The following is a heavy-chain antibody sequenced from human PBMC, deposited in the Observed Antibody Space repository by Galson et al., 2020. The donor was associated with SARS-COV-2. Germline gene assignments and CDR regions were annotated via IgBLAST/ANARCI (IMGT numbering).Heavy chain of an antibody. D-gene: IGHD6-6*01. V-gene: IGHV4-59*01. CDR2: VFYSGVT. J-gene: IGHJ4*02. CDR1: GGSISSFH. Sequence: SETLSLTCTVSGGSISSFHWSWIRQPPQKGLERIGYVFYSGVTNYNPSLFSRVTISVDPSKSQFSLKLRSVTAADTAVYYCARGKTSSSVYWGQGTLVTVSS. CDR3: ARGKTSSSVY.